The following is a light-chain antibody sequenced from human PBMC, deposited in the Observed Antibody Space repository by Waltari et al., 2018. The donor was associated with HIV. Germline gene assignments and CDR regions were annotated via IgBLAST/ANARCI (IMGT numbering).Light chain of an antibody. Sequence: AIKITQSLSSLSASVGDRVTITCRASQGIKNDVDWYQHKPGKAPKLLIYTASSLHSGVPSRCSGSGSGTDFTLTISSLQPEDFATYYGLHTYTYPWTFGQGTKVEIK. V-gene: IGKV1-6*01. CDR3: LHTYTYPWT. CDR2: TAS. J-gene: IGKJ1*01. CDR1: QGIKND.